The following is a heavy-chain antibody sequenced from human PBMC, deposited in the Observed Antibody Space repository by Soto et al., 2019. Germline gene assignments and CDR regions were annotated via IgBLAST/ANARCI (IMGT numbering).Heavy chain of an antibody. Sequence: EVHLVESGGGLVQTGGSLRLSCAIFESTVSRDWMNWVRQAPGKGLEWVAHINQDGSEKYYVDSVKGRFTISRDNAKKSLYLQMTSLRAADTAMYYCSGGVGDAFWGQGTLVTVSS. J-gene: IGHJ4*02. V-gene: IGHV3-7*04. CDR2: INQDGSEK. CDR1: ESTVSRDW. D-gene: IGHD1-26*01. CDR3: SGGVGDAF.